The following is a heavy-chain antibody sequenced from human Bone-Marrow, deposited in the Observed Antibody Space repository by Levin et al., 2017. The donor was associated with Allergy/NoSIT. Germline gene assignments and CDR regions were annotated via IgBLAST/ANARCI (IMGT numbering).Heavy chain of an antibody. CDR1: GGTFVNYD. CDR2: INPLFGTA. J-gene: IGHJ4*02. Sequence: ASVKVSCKASGGTFVNYDMSWVRQAPGQGPEWMGGINPLFGTANYAQEFQGRVTVTADTSTTTVYMEMSSLRYEDTAVYYCATRLSRRYFFDFWGQGTLVTVSS. V-gene: IGHV1-69*06. CDR3: ATRLSRRYFFDF. D-gene: IGHD1-14*01.